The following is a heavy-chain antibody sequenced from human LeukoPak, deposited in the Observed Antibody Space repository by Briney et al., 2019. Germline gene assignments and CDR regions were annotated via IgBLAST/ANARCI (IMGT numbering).Heavy chain of an antibody. Sequence: SETLSLTCTVSTGSISSSSYSWGWLRQPPGKGLEWIGSIYYSGSTNYYPCRKSLFTMTVDTSTNQYSLRLSSVTATDTAVYYCTRRVRKRGIAVAGSPGWFDPWGQGTLVTGSS. J-gene: IGHJ5*02. V-gene: IGHV4-39*01. CDR1: TGSISSSSYS. CDR3: TRRVRKRGIAVAGSPGWFDP. D-gene: IGHD6-19*01. CDR2: IYYSGST.